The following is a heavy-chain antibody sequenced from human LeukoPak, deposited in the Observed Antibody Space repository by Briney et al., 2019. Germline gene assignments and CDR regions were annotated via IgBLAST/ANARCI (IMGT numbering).Heavy chain of an antibody. J-gene: IGHJ4*02. CDR1: GNTFAGYY. CDR2: INTHSGAT. V-gene: IGHV1-2*02. D-gene: IGHD1-26*01. CDR3: ARGPIGGLRKGFDI. Sequence: ASVRVSCKASGNTFAGYYVHWVRQAPGQGLEWMGWINTHSGATNYAQHFQGKVTMTTDTSVTTAYMDLDGLKSDDAAVYFCARGPIGGLRKGFDIWGQGTLVTVSS.